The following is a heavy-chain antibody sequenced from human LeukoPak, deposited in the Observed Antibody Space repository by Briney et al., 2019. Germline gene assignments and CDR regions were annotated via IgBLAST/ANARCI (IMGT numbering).Heavy chain of an antibody. D-gene: IGHD2-15*01. CDR1: GGSISSGGYY. CDR2: IYYSGST. J-gene: IGHJ4*02. CDR3: ARAVESAATLFDY. Sequence: SETLSLTCTVSGGSISSGGYYWSWIRQHSGKGLEWIGYIYYSGSTYYNPSLKSRVTISVDTSKNQFSLKLSSVTAADTAVYYCARAVESAATLFDYWGQGTLVTVSS. V-gene: IGHV4-31*03.